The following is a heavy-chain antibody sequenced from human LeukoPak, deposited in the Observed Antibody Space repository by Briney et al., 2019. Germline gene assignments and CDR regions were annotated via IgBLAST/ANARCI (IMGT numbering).Heavy chain of an antibody. CDR2: IIPIFGTA. CDR3: ASNNYYDSSGYYWGILNDY. Sequence: SVKVSCKASGGTFSSYAISWVRQAPGQGLEWMGGIIPIFGTANYAQKFQGRVTITTDESTSTAYMEPSSLRSEDTAVYYCASNNYYDSSGYYWGILNDYWGQGTLVTVSS. V-gene: IGHV1-69*05. D-gene: IGHD3-22*01. CDR1: GGTFSSYA. J-gene: IGHJ4*02.